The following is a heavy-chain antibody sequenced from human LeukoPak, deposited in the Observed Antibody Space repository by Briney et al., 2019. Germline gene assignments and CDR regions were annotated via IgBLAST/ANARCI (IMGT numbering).Heavy chain of an antibody. D-gene: IGHD3-22*01. CDR3: ARDLGIGRGYTVEDY. J-gene: IGHJ4*02. V-gene: IGHV3-48*01. Sequence: GGSLRLSCAASGFTFSSYGMNWVRQAPGKGLEWVSYISSSSSTTYYADSVKGRFTISRDNAKNSLYLQMNSLRAEDTAVYYCARDLGIGRGYTVEDYWGQGTLVTVSS. CDR2: ISSSSSTT. CDR1: GFTFSSYG.